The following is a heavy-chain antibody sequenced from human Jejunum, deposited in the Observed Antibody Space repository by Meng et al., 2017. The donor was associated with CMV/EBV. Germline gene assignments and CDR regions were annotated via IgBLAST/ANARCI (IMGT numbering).Heavy chain of an antibody. J-gene: IGHJ4*02. V-gene: IGHV3-23*01. CDR2: IAGSTGRT. CDR1: GFTFSSYD. CDR3: DASDY. D-gene: IGHD6-6*01. Sequence: SLKIACAASGFTFSSYDMSWARQAPGKGLEWVSTIAGSTGRTHYADSVKGRFTISRDNSKNTLYLQMNSLRAEDTAVYYCDASDYWGQGTQVTVSS.